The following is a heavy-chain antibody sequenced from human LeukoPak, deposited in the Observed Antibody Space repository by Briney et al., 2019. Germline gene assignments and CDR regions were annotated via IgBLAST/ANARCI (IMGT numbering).Heavy chain of an antibody. V-gene: IGHV4-30-2*01. CDR1: GGSISSGGYS. D-gene: IGHD5-18*01. Sequence: SETLSLTCAVSGGSISSGGYSWSWIRQPPGKGLEWIGYISHIGSTYYNPSLRSRVTMSLDRSKSHFSLKLSSVTAADTAVYYCARTGYSFGSYYFDYWGQGTLVTVSS. J-gene: IGHJ4*02. CDR2: ISHIGST. CDR3: ARTGYSFGSYYFDY.